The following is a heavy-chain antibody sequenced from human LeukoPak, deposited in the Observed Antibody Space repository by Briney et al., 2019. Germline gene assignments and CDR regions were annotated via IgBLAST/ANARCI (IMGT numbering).Heavy chain of an antibody. CDR1: GYTFTGYY. Sequence: ASMKVSCKASGYTFTGYYMHWVRQAPGQGLEWMGWINPNSGGTNYAQKFQGRVTMTRDTSISTAYMELSRLRSDDTAVYYCARGEDILTGYYGFDYWGQGTLVTVPS. J-gene: IGHJ4*02. CDR2: INPNSGGT. CDR3: ARGEDILTGYYGFDY. D-gene: IGHD3-9*01. V-gene: IGHV1-2*02.